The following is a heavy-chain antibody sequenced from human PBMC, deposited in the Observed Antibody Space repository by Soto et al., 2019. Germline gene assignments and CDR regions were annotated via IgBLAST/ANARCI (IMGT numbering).Heavy chain of an antibody. D-gene: IGHD3-10*01. CDR3: ARVWGGAFDI. J-gene: IGHJ3*02. Sequence: SETLSLTCTISGGSISIYYWSWIRQPPGKGLEWIGYIYYSGSTNYNPSLKSRVTISVDTSKNQFSLKLSSVTAADTAVYYCARVWGGAFDIWGQGTMVTV. CDR2: IYYSGST. V-gene: IGHV4-59*01. CDR1: GGSISIYY.